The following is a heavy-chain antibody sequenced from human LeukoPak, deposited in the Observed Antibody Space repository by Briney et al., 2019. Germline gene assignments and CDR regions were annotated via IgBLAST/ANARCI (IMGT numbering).Heavy chain of an antibody. Sequence: SETLSLTCTVSGGSVSSGSYYWSWIRQPPGKGLEWIGYIYYSGSTNYNPSLKSRVTISVDTSKNQFSLKLGSVTAADTAVYYCARVMRTAKKVLDYWGQGTLVTVSS. V-gene: IGHV4-61*01. CDR3: ARVMRTAKKVLDY. CDR1: GGSVSSGSYY. D-gene: IGHD3-3*01. J-gene: IGHJ4*02. CDR2: IYYSGST.